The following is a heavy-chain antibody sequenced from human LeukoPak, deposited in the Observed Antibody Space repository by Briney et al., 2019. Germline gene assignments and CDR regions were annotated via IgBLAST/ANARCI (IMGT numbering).Heavy chain of an antibody. J-gene: IGHJ3*02. D-gene: IGHD1-26*01. Sequence: GSLRLSCAASGFTVSDHYMNWVRQAPGKGLEWVGYIYYSGSINYNPSLKSRVTISVDTSKNQFSLKLSSVTAADTAVYYCARDRGGRLDAFDIWGQGTMVTVSS. CDR3: ARDRGGRLDAFDI. CDR1: GFTVSDHY. V-gene: IGHV4-59*02. CDR2: IYYSGSI.